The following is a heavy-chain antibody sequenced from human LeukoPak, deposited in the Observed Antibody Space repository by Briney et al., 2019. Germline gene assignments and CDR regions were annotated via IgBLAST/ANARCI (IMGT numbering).Heavy chain of an antibody. CDR3: ARGGYDFWSGYYNEIGYFDY. CDR2: IYYSGST. V-gene: IGHV4-59*01. CDR1: GGSISSYY. D-gene: IGHD3-3*01. J-gene: IGHJ4*02. Sequence: SETLSLTCTVSGGSISSYYWSWTRQPPGKGLEWIGYIYYSGSTNYNPSLKSRVTISVDTSKNQFSLKLSSVTAADTAVYYCARGGYDFWSGYYNEIGYFDYWGQGTLVTVSS.